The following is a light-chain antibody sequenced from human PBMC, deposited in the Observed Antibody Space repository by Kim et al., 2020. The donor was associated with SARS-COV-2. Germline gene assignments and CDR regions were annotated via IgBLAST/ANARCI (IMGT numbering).Light chain of an antibody. J-gene: IGLJ2*01. Sequence: SSELTQDPAVSVALGQTVRITCQGDSLRNYYASWYQQKPGQAPVLVIYGKNNRPSGIPDRFSGSSSGNTASLTITGAQADDESDYYCKSRDSSGNVVFGGGTKLTVL. CDR2: GKN. CDR3: KSRDSSGNVV. V-gene: IGLV3-19*01. CDR1: SLRNYY.